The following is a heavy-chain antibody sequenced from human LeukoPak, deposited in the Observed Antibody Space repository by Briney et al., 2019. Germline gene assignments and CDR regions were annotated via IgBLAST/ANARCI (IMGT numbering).Heavy chain of an antibody. J-gene: IGHJ6*02. Sequence: ASVKVSCKASGYTFTSYDMQWVRQAPGQGFEWLGMINPSGGGTNYAQEFQGRVTMTRDTSTSTVYLELSSLRSEDTAVYYCARWVGGPAGINYYGMDVWGQGTTVTVSS. D-gene: IGHD2-2*01. CDR2: INPSGGGT. CDR1: GYTFTSYD. V-gene: IGHV1-46*01. CDR3: ARWVGGPAGINYYGMDV.